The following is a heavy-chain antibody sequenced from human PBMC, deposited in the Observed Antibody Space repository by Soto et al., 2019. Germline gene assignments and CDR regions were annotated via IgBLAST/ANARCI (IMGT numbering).Heavy chain of an antibody. CDR1: GFTFRSHW. CDR2: INLDGREK. V-gene: IGHV3-7*05. D-gene: IGHD1-1*01. CDR3: ARGAMAGNEVPGD. Sequence: EGQLVESGGGLVQPGGSLRLSCQVSGFTFRSHWMTWVRRAPGKGLEGVANINLDGREKYYVDAVKGRFTISRDNAKNSLHLDLSDLRANATAVYYCARGAMAGNEVPGDWGQGTLVTVSS. J-gene: IGHJ1*01.